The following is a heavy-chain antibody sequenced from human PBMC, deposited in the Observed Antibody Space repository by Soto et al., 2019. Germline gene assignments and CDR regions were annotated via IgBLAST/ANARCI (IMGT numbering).Heavy chain of an antibody. CDR3: AREGGYCSSTSCQTFYYYYGMDV. V-gene: IGHV1-2*02. D-gene: IGHD2-2*01. Sequence: ASVKVSCKASGYTFTGYYMHWVRQAPGQGLEWMGWINPNSGGTNYAQKFQGRVTMTRDTSISTAYMELSRLRSDDTAVYYCAREGGYCSSTSCQTFYYYYGMDVWGQGTTVTVSS. CDR2: INPNSGGT. CDR1: GYTFTGYY. J-gene: IGHJ6*02.